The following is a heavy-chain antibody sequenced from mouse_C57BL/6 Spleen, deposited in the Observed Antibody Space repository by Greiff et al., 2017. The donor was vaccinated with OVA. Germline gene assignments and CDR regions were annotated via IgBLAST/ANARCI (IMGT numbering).Heavy chain of an antibody. J-gene: IGHJ2*01. CDR2: IDPSDSYT. CDR3: ARGNFDD. V-gene: IGHV1-69*01. CDR1: GYTFTSYW. Sequence: VQLQQPGAELVMPGASVKLSCKASGYTFTSYWMHWVKQRPGQGLEWIGEIDPSDSYTNYTQKFKGKSTLPVDKSSSTAYMQLSSLTSEDSAVYYCARGNFDDWGKGTTLTVSS.